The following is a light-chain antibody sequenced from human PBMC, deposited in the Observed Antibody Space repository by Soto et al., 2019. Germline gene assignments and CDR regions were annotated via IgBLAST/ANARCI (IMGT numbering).Light chain of an antibody. CDR1: SSNIGSNY. Sequence: QSVLTQPPSASGTPGQRVTISCSGSSSNIGSNYVYWYQQLPGTAPKLLIYRNNQRPPGVPDRFSGSKSGTSASLAISGLRSEDEADYYCAAWDDSLRVVFGGGTKLTVL. CDR3: AAWDDSLRVV. J-gene: IGLJ2*01. V-gene: IGLV1-47*01. CDR2: RNN.